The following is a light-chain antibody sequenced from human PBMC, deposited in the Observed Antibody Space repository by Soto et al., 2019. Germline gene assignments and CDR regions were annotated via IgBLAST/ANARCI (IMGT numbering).Light chain of an antibody. Sequence: IVFKLSLSTLSSSPGERGTLSCRASQSIGSYVAWYQQKHGQAPRLPIYDASNRATGIPARCSGGGSGTDFTLTISSRETAEYSGYYYQHRHSKCTWTFGGGSIVDI. CDR3: QHRHSKCTWT. CDR2: DAS. V-gene: IGKV3-11*01. J-gene: IGKJ4*02. CDR1: QSIGSY.